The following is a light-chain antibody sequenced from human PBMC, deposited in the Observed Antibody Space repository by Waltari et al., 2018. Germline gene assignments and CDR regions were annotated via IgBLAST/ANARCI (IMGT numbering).Light chain of an antibody. CDR3: QQYNSYSPLT. J-gene: IGKJ3*01. CDR2: KAS. CDR1: QSISSW. Sequence: DIQMTQSPSTLSASVGDRVTITCRASQSISSWLAWYQQKPGKAPKLLICKASYLESGVPSRFSGSGSGTEVTLTISSLQSDDFASYYCQQYNSYSPLTFGPGTKVDIK. V-gene: IGKV1-5*03.